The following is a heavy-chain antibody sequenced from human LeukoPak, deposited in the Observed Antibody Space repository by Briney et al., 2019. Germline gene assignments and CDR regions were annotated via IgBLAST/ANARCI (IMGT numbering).Heavy chain of an antibody. V-gene: IGHV1-18*01. Sequence: ASVKVSCKGSGYTFTTYGISWVRQAPGQGLEWMGWISGYNGDTNYAQNLQGRVTMTTDTSTSTAYMELRSLRSDDTAVYYCARGILVVGYWGQGTLVTVSS. D-gene: IGHD2-21*01. CDR2: ISGYNGDT. CDR3: ARGILVVGY. CDR1: GYTFTTYG. J-gene: IGHJ4*02.